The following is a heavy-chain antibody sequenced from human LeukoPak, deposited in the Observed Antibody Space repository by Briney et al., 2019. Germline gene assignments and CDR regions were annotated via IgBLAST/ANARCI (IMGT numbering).Heavy chain of an antibody. CDR2: LIPIFGTA. V-gene: IGHV1-69*05. CDR1: GGTFSSYA. J-gene: IGHJ4*02. Sequence: SVKVSCKASGGTFSSYAISWVRQAPAQGLEWMGSLIPIFGTANYAQKFQGRVTITTDESTSTAYMELRSLGSEDTAVCDRGRVGTMYNWNWFDYWGQRPVVTVSS. CDR3: GRVGTMYNWNWFDY. D-gene: IGHD1-7*01.